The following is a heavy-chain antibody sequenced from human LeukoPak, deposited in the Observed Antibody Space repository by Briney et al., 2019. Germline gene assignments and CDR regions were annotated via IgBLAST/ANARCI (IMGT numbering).Heavy chain of an antibody. Sequence: GGSLRLSCVASGFTFRDYWMSWVRQAPGKGLEWVANIKPDGSEKYYLESVKGRFTISRDNAKNSLYLQMNSLRADDTAVYHCANVRSEIWFGEHKGDYWGQGTLVTVSS. D-gene: IGHD3-10*01. J-gene: IGHJ4*02. CDR2: IKPDGSEK. V-gene: IGHV3-7*01. CDR1: GFTFRDYW. CDR3: ANVRSEIWFGEHKGDY.